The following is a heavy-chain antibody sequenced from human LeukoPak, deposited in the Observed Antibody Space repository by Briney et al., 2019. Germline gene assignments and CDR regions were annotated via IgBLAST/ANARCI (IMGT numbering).Heavy chain of an antibody. Sequence: GRSLRLSCGASGFTFSSYGMHWVRQAPGKGLEWVAVISSDGSNKYYADSVKGRFTISRDNSKNTLYLQMNSLRAEDTAVYYCAKDPKAMAGNNYYGMDAWGHGITVTASS. J-gene: IGHJ6*02. CDR2: ISSDGSNK. CDR3: AKDPKAMAGNNYYGMDA. D-gene: IGHD6-19*01. V-gene: IGHV3-30*18. CDR1: GFTFSSYG.